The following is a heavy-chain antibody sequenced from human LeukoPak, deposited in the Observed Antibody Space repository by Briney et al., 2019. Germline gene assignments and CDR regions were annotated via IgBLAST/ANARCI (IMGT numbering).Heavy chain of an antibody. V-gene: IGHV1-18*04. CDR1: GYTFTGYH. CDR2: ISAYNGNT. CDR3: ARVERWSGYLDY. D-gene: IGHD3-3*01. J-gene: IGHJ4*02. Sequence: GASVKVSCKASGYTFTGYHMHWVRQAPGQGLEWMGWISAYNGNTNCAQKLQGRVTMTTDTSTSTAYMELRSLRSDDTAVYYCARVERWSGYLDYWGQGTLVTVSS.